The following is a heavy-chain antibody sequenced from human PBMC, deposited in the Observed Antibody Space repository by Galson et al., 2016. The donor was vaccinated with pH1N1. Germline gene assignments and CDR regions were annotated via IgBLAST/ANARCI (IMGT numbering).Heavy chain of an antibody. CDR1: GASVSSGEYY. J-gene: IGHJ5*02. CDR3: ARGDYYYGSGTDEDFGFDP. Sequence: SETLSLTCIVSGASVSSGEYYWSWIRQPPGKGLEWIGYIHNSGSTNYNPSLKSRVTISVDTSKKQFSLKLSSVTAADTAVYYCARGDYYYGSGTDEDFGFDPWGQGTLVTVSS. V-gene: IGHV4-61*08. CDR2: IHNSGST. D-gene: IGHD3-10*01.